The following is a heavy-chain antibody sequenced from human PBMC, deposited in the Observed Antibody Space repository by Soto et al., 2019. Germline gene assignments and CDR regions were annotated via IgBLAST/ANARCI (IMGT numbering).Heavy chain of an antibody. CDR2: IHNSGSP. V-gene: IGHV4-30-4*01. CDR3: ARHQDYSVSGNYYIYDY. CDR1: GASIYNGGYF. J-gene: IGHJ4*02. Sequence: SETLSLTCSVSGASIYNGGYFWSWIRQSPGKGLEWIGHIHNSGSPYNNPSLKSRVTISRDTSKNQFSLELTSVTAADTAMYFCARHQDYSVSGNYYIYDYWGQGVLVTVSS. D-gene: IGHD3-10*01.